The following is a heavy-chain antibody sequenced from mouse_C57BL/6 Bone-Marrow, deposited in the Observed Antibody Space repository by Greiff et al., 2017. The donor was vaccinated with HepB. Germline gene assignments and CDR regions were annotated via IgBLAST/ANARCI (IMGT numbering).Heavy chain of an antibody. J-gene: IGHJ1*03. D-gene: IGHD2-5*01. V-gene: IGHV1-81*01. CDR2: SYPRSGNT. CDR1: GYTFTSYG. Sequence: VQLQQSGAELARPGASVKLSCKASGYTFTSYGISWVKQRTGQGLEWIGESYPRSGNTYYNEKFKGKATLTADKYSSTAYMELRSLTSEDSAVYFCARGYSNYEGYFDVWGTGTTVTVSS. CDR3: ARGYSNYEGYFDV.